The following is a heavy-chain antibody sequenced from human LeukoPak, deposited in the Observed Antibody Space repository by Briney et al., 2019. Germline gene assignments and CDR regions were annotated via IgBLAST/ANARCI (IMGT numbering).Heavy chain of an antibody. J-gene: IGHJ3*02. V-gene: IGHV4-34*08. CDR3: AGTYSLYDPFDI. CDR1: GFTVSNNY. D-gene: IGHD6-13*01. Sequence: GSLRLSCAASGFTVSNNYMSWIRQPPGKGLEWIGEINHSGSTNYNPSLKSRVTISVDTSKNQFSLKLSSVTAADTAVYYCAGTYSLYDPFDIWGQGTMVTVSS. CDR2: INHSGST.